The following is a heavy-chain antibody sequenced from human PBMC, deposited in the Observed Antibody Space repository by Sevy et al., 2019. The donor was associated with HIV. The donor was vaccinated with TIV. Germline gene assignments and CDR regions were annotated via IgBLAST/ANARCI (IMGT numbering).Heavy chain of an antibody. V-gene: IGHV3-48*01. CDR2: ISSSSSTI. Sequence: GGSLRLSCAASGFTFSSYSMNWVRQAPGKGLEWVSYISSSSSTIYYADSVEGRFTISRDNAKNSLYLQMNSLRAEDTAGYYCGRVPVYVSGGYRLYYYGTDVWGQGTTVTVSS. CDR1: GFTFSSYS. D-gene: IGHD3-22*01. J-gene: IGHJ6*02. CDR3: GRVPVYVSGGYRLYYYGTDV.